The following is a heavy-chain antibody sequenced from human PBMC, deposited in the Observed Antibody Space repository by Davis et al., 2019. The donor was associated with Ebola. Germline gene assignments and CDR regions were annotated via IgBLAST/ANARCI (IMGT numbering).Heavy chain of an antibody. D-gene: IGHD4-17*01. J-gene: IGHJ5*02. CDR1: QFTFRDYS. CDR3: AIDADFGEYGWFDP. Sequence: GKSLKISCVASQFTFRDYSVNWVRQAPGKGLEWVAIISSDGTNRFYADSVKGRFTVSRDNSRNTVYLQMNSLRLDDTASYYCAIDADFGEYGWFDPWGQGTLVIVSS. CDR2: ISSDGTNR. V-gene: IGHV3-30*01.